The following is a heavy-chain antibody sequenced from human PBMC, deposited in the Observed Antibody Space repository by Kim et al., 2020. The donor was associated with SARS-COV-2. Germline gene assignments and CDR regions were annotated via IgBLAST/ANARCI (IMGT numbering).Heavy chain of an antibody. D-gene: IGHD3-9*01. CDR1: GFTFSSYS. V-gene: IGHV3-48*02. Sequence: GGSLRLSCAASGFTFSSYSMNWVRQAPGKGLEWVSYISSSSSTIYYADSVKGRFTISRDNAKNSLYLQMNSLRDEDTAVYYCARPHYDILTGYYPFGYWGQGTLVTVSS. CDR2: ISSSSSTI. CDR3: ARPHYDILTGYYPFGY. J-gene: IGHJ4*02.